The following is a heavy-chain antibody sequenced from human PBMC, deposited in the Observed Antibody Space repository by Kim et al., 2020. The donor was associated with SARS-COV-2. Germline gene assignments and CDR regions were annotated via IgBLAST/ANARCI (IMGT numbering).Heavy chain of an antibody. CDR1: VFTFSNYG. Sequence: GGSLRLSCAASVFTFSNYGMHWVRQAPGKGLEWVAVISSDGRTKYYGDSVKGRFTISRDNSKNTLYLQMNSLRVEDTAVYSCAKNPLRWELQVFDIWGQGKMGTVSS. CDR2: ISSDGRTK. D-gene: IGHD1-26*01. V-gene: IGHV3-30*18. CDR3: AKNPLRWELQVFDI. J-gene: IGHJ3*02.